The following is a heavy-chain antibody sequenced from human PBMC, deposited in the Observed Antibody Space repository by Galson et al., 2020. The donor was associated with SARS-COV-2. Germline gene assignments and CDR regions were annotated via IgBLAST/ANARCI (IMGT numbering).Heavy chain of an antibody. V-gene: IGHV5-51*01. CDR2: IYPGDSET. Sequence: GESLKISCQGSGYTFTNYWIGWVRQMPGKGLEWVGMIYPGDSETRYSPSFQGQVTISADTSISTAYLQWSSLKASDTAIYYCARHGMADTGGIAYWGQGTQVTGSS. J-gene: IGHJ4*02. D-gene: IGHD6-19*01. CDR3: ARHGMADTGGIAY. CDR1: GYTFTNYW.